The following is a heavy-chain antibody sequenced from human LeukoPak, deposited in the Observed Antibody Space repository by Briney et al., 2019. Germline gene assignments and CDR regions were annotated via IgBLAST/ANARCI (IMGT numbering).Heavy chain of an antibody. V-gene: IGHV3-66*01. CDR2: IYSGGST. J-gene: IGHJ4*02. D-gene: IGHD3-22*01. CDR1: GFTVGDNY. Sequence: GGSLRLSCAASGFTVGDNYINWVRQAPGKGLQWVSVIYSGGSTYYADSVMGRFTISRDNSKNTLYLQMNSLRAEDTAVYYCARDHYDSSAPSDYWGQGTLVTVSS. CDR3: ARDHYDSSAPSDY.